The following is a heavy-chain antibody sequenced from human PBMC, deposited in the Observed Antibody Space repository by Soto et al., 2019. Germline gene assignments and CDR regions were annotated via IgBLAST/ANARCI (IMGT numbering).Heavy chain of an antibody. CDR2: VNTPGGNT. Sequence: EMQLLESGGGLVQPGGSLRLSCAASGFTFTSYAMSWVRQAQGKGLEWVSGVNTPGGNTYYADSVKGRFTISRDNSKKIVYLQMNSLRAEDTAVYYCARGAAAAGTDWFDAWGQETPVTVSS. D-gene: IGHD6-13*01. CDR1: GFTFTSYA. J-gene: IGHJ5*02. CDR3: ARGAAAAGTDWFDA. V-gene: IGHV3-23*01.